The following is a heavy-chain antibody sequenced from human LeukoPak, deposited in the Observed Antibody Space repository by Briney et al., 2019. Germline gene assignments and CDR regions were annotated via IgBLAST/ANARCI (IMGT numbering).Heavy chain of an antibody. CDR1: GFTVSSNY. CDR2: IYSGGST. D-gene: IGHD6-13*01. CDR3: ARSPPFRQQLVTPTYYFDY. V-gene: IGHV3-66*01. J-gene: IGHJ4*02. Sequence: GGSLRLSCAASGFTVSSNYMSWVPHAPGKGLEWVSVIYSGGSTYYADSAKGRFTIPTDNSNKRPYLQMNSMRAEDTAVYYCARSPPFRQQLVTPTYYFDYWGQGTLVTVSS.